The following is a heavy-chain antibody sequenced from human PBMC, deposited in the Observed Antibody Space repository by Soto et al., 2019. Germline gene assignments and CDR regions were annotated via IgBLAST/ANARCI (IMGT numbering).Heavy chain of an antibody. CDR2: IIPILGIA. CDR3: AILVTPAPFDY. D-gene: IGHD3-9*01. CDR1: GGTFSIYT. J-gene: IGHJ4*02. V-gene: IGHV1-69*02. Sequence: SVKVSCKASGGTFSIYTISWVRQAPGQGLEWMGRIIPILGIANYAQKFQGRVTITADKSTSTAYMELSSLRSEDTAVYYCAILVTPAPFDYWGQGTLVTVS.